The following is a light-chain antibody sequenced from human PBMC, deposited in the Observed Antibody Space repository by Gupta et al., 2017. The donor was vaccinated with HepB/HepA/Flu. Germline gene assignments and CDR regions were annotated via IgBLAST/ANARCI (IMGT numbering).Light chain of an antibody. Sequence: QSVLTQPPSASGAPGQTVTISCSGTSSNIGDNTVSWYQLLPGPAPKLLIFNDNERPSGVPDRFSGSKSGTSASLAISGLQSEDEGGYYCAAWDDSLNGQRIFGGGTKLTVL. J-gene: IGLJ2*01. CDR1: SSNIGDNT. V-gene: IGLV1-44*01. CDR3: AAWDDSLNGQRI. CDR2: NDN.